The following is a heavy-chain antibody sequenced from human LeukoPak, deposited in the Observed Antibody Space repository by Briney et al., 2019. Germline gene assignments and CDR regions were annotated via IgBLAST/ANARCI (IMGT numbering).Heavy chain of an antibody. V-gene: IGHV3-66*01. J-gene: IGHJ4*02. D-gene: IGHD4-23*01. Sequence: GGSLRLSCAASGFTVSTNYMSWVRQSPGKGLEWVSVLYSGGSTYYADSVKGRFTISRDNSKNTVFLQMNSLRAEDTAVHYCARDYDGKAWYYFDYWGQGTLVTVSS. CDR3: ARDYDGKAWYYFDY. CDR2: LYSGGST. CDR1: GFTVSTNY.